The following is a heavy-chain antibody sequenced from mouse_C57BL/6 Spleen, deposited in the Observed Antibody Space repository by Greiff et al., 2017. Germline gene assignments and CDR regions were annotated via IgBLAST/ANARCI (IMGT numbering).Heavy chain of an antibody. CDR1: GYTFTSYW. Sequence: VQLQQPGAELVKPGASVKLSCKASGYTFTSYWMHWVKQRPGRGLEWIGRIDPNSGGTKYNEKFKSKATLTVDKPSSTAYRQLSSLTSEDSAVYYCARSRDGKLGRDAMDYWGQGTSGTVSS. CDR2: IDPNSGGT. V-gene: IGHV1-72*01. J-gene: IGHJ4*01. D-gene: IGHD4-1*01. CDR3: ARSRDGKLGRDAMDY.